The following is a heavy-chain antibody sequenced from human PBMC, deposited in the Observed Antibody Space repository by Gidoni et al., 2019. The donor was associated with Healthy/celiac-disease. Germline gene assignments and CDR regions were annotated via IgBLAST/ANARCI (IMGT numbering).Heavy chain of an antibody. V-gene: IGHV3-23*01. CDR3: AGENWNDDAAFDY. J-gene: IGHJ4*02. CDR2: ISGSGGST. Sequence: EVQLLESGGGLVQPGGSLRLSCAASGFTFSSSAMSWVRQAPGKGLEWVSAISGSGGSTYYADSVKGRFTISRDNSKNTLYLQMNSLRAEDTAVYYCAGENWNDDAAFDYWGQGTLVTVSS. D-gene: IGHD1-1*01. CDR1: GFTFSSSA.